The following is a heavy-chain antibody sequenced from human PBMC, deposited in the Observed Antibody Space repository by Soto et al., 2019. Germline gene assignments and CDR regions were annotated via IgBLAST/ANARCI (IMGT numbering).Heavy chain of an antibody. D-gene: IGHD3-9*01. V-gene: IGHV4-61*08. CDR3: ERHPDYDILNGFDY. Sequence: PSETLSLTCTASGGSISSGGYYWSWMRQPPGKGLEWIGYIYYSGSTNYNPSLKSRVTISVDTSKNQFSLKLSSVTAADTAVYYCERHPDYDILNGFDYWGQGTLVTVSS. J-gene: IGHJ4*02. CDR1: GGSISSGGYY. CDR2: IYYSGST.